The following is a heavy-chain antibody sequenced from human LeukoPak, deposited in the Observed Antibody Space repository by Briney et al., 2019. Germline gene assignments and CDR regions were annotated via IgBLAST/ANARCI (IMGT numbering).Heavy chain of an antibody. D-gene: IGHD4-17*01. Sequence: PGGSLRLSCAASGFTFSSYWMHWVRQAPGKGLVWVSRIISDGSGANYADSVKGRFTISRDNAKNMLYLQMNSLRTEDTAVYYCARYSVTTAGDYWGQGTLVTVSP. CDR2: IISDGSGA. J-gene: IGHJ4*02. V-gene: IGHV3-74*01. CDR1: GFTFSSYW. CDR3: ARYSVTTAGDY.